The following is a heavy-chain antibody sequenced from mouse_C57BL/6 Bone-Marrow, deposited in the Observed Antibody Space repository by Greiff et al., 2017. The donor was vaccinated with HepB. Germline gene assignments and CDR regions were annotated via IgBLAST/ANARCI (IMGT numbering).Heavy chain of an antibody. J-gene: IGHJ2*01. CDR2: IRLKSDNYAT. V-gene: IGHV6-3*01. CDR3: TTYYSNYGDFDY. D-gene: IGHD2-5*01. Sequence: EVKLVESGGGLVQPGGSMKLSCVASGFTFSNYWMNWVRQSPEKGLEWVAQIRLKSDNYATHYAESVKGRFTISRDDSKSSVYLQMNNLRAEDTGIYYCTTYYSNYGDFDYWGQGTTLTVSS. CDR1: GFTFSNYW.